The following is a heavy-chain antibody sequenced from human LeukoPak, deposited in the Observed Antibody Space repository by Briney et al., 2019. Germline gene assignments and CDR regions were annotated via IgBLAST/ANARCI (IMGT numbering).Heavy chain of an antibody. CDR2: INHSGST. CDR1: GGSFSGYY. Sequence: TSETLSLTCAVYGGSFSGYYWSWIRQPPGKGLEWIGEINHSGSTNYNPSLKSRVTISVDTSKNQFSLKLSSVTAADTAVYYCARDSYYYDSSGYYKGSHDYWGQGTLVTVSS. J-gene: IGHJ4*02. V-gene: IGHV4-34*01. CDR3: ARDSYYYDSSGYYKGSHDY. D-gene: IGHD3-22*01.